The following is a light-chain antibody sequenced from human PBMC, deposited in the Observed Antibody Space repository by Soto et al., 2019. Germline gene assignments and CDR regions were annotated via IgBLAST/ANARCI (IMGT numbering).Light chain of an antibody. CDR1: QSISNW. V-gene: IGKV1-5*01. J-gene: IGKJ4*01. CDR2: DVS. Sequence: DIQMTQSPSTLSASVGDRVTITCRTSQSISNWLAWYQQKPGKAPELLIYDVSNLESGVPSRFSGSGSGTKFTLTISSLKPDDFAIYYCQQYNTYMLTFGGGPRVDIK. CDR3: QQYNTYMLT.